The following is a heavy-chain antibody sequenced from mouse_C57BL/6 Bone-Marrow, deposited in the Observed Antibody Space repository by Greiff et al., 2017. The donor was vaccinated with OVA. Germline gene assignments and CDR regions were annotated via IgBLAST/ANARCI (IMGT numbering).Heavy chain of an antibody. CDR1: GYTFTSYW. CDR3: ARGDSSIYYAMDY. D-gene: IGHD2-10*02. CDR2: IDPADSYN. J-gene: IGHJ4*01. Sequence: QVQLQQPGAELVKPGASVNLSCKASGYTFTSYWMQWVKQRPGQGLEWIGEIDPADSYNNYNQKFKGKATLTEDKSSSTAYMQLSSLTSEDSAVYYGARGDSSIYYAMDYWGQGTSVTVSS. V-gene: IGHV1-50*01.